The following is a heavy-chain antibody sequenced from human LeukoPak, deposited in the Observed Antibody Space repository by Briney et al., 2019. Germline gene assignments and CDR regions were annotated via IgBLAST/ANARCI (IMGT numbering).Heavy chain of an antibody. CDR2: MSGSGVTP. V-gene: IGHV3-23*01. D-gene: IGHD2-15*01. CDR1: GFTFSTYA. CDR3: ARDYCSGGSCKRGDY. Sequence: PGGSLRLSCAASGFTFSTYAISWVRQAPGKGLEWVSGMSGSGVTPYYADSVKGRFTISRDNSRSTLYLEMNSLRAEDTAVYYCARDYCSGGSCKRGDYWGQGTLVTVSS. J-gene: IGHJ4*02.